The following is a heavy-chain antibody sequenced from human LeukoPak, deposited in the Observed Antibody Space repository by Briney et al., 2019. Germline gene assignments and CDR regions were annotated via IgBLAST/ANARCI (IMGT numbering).Heavy chain of an antibody. CDR1: GGTFSSYA. V-gene: IGHV1-69*13. D-gene: IGHD2-2*01. Sequence: PVKVSCKASGGTFSSYAISWVRQAPGQGLEWMGGIIPIFGTANYAQKFQGRVTITADESTSTAYMELSSLRSEDTAVYYCAREVVGVPAASYYFDYWGQGTLVTVSS. J-gene: IGHJ4*02. CDR2: IIPIFGTA. CDR3: AREVVGVPAASYYFDY.